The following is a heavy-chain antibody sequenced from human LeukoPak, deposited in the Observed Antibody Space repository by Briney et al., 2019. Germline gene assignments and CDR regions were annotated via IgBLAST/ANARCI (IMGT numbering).Heavy chain of an antibody. D-gene: IGHD1-7*01. V-gene: IGHV1-2*02. J-gene: IGHJ4*02. CDR3: ARGWGTREGDY. CDR2: INPNSGGP. Sequence: GASVKVSCKASGYTFTGYYMHWVRQAPGQGLEWMGWINPNSGGPNYAQKFQGRVTMTRDTSINTAYMELSRLRSDDTAVYYCARGWGTREGDYWGQGTLVTVSS. CDR1: GYTFTGYY.